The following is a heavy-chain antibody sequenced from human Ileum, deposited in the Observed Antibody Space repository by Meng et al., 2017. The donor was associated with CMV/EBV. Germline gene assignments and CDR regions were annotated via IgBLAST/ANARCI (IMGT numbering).Heavy chain of an antibody. J-gene: IGHJ4*02. V-gene: IGHV4-30-4*01. CDR1: VDFISSGHYY. CDR2: IHDSGST. Sequence: QVQRQSSVPGLVKLSQTLSLTCTVSVDFISSGHYYWSWIRQTPGKGLEWIGHIHDSGSTYYNPSLQSRVTISVDTSKNQFSLKLSSVTAADTAVYYCARVWGIAVRPLDYWGQGTLVTVSS. D-gene: IGHD6-6*01. CDR3: ARVWGIAVRPLDY.